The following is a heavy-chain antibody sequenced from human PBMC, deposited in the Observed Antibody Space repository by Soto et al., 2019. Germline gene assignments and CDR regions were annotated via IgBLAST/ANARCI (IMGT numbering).Heavy chain of an antibody. CDR3: ARGVTLVRGVIHTTYFDY. V-gene: IGHV4-34*09. CDR2: INHSGST. J-gene: IGHJ4*02. CDR1: GGSFSGYY. Sequence: PSETLSLTCAVYGGSFSGYYWSWIRQPPGKGLEWIGEINHSGSTNYNPSLKSRVTISVDTSKNQFSLKLSSVTAADTAVYYCARGVTLVRGVIHTTYFDYWGQGARVTVSS. D-gene: IGHD3-10*01.